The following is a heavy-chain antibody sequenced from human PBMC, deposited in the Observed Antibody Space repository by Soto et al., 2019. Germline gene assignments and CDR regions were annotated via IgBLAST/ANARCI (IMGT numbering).Heavy chain of an antibody. V-gene: IGHV1-69*13. Sequence: SVKVSCKASGGTFSSYAISWVRQAPGQGLEWMGGIIPIFGTANYAQKFQGRVTITADESTSTAYMELSSLRSEDTPVYSCARVGNDYGEYDYWGQGTLVTVSS. CDR3: ARVGNDYGEYDY. CDR1: GGTFSSYA. CDR2: IIPIFGTA. J-gene: IGHJ4*02. D-gene: IGHD4-17*01.